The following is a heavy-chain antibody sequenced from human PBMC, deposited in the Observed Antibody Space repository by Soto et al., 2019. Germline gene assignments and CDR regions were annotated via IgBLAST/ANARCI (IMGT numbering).Heavy chain of an antibody. D-gene: IGHD1-26*01. Sequence: GASVKVSCKASGYTFTNYAMHWVLQAPEQRLVRVGWINAGDGNTKYSQKFQGRVTITSDTSASTGYMELSSLRSEDTAVYYCARGGSHCGYFDLWGRRSLVTASS. V-gene: IGHV1-3*01. J-gene: IGHJ2*01. CDR1: GYTFTNYA. CDR2: INAGDGNT. CDR3: ARGGSHCGYFDL.